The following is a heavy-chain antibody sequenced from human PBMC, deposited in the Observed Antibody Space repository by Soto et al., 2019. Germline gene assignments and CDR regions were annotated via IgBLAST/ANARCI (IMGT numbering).Heavy chain of an antibody. J-gene: IGHJ4*02. Sequence: HPGGSLRLSCAASGFTFSSYAMSWVRQAPGKGLEWVSSINTDGATHYADSAKGRFTISRDNSKDTLFLQMDSLRAEDTAIYHCAKNYYFDQWGQGTLVTVSS. D-gene: IGHD3-10*01. V-gene: IGHV3-23*01. CDR2: INTDGAT. CDR3: AKNYYFDQ. CDR1: GFTFSSYA.